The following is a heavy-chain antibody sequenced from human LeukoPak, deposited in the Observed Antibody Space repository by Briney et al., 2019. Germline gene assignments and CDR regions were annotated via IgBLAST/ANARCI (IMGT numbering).Heavy chain of an antibody. Sequence: ETLSLTCTVSGGSISSYYWSWIRQPPGKGLEWVANIKQDGSEKYYVDSVKGRFTISRDNAKNSLYLQMNSLRAEDTAVYYCARGPLGYCSSTSCYLHPFDYWGQGTLVTVSS. CDR2: IKQDGSEK. CDR3: ARGPLGYCSSTSCYLHPFDY. D-gene: IGHD2-2*01. J-gene: IGHJ4*02. CDR1: GGSISSYY. V-gene: IGHV3-7*01.